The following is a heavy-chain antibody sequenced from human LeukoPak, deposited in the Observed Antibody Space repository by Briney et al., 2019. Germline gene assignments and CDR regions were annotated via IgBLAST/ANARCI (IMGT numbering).Heavy chain of an antibody. CDR2: CGTDGDT. D-gene: IGHD6-13*01. Sequence: GESLRLSCAASGFTFSSYAMKWVRQAPGKGLEWVSACGTDGDTYYADSVRGRFTISRDNARNTAYLQMSSLRAEDTAVYYCAQKTPGTHPFDYWGQGTLVTVSS. V-gene: IGHV3-23*01. J-gene: IGHJ4*02. CDR1: GFTFSSYA. CDR3: AQKTPGTHPFDY.